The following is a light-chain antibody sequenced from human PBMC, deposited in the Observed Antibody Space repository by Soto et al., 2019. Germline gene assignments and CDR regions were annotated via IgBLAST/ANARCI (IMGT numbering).Light chain of an antibody. V-gene: IGKV3-20*01. Sequence: EIVLTQSPGTLSLSPGERATLSCRASQSVSSCYLAWYQQTPGQAPRLLIYGASSRATGIPDRFSGSGSGTDFTLTISRLEPEDFAVYYCQQFGTSLLTFGGGTKVEIK. CDR2: GAS. CDR3: QQFGTSLLT. CDR1: QSVSSCY. J-gene: IGKJ4*01.